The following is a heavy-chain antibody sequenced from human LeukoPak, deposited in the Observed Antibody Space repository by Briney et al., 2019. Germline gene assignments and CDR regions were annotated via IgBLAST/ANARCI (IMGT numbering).Heavy chain of an antibody. CDR1: GGSISSFY. J-gene: IGHJ5*02. D-gene: IGHD3-10*01. V-gene: IGHV4-59*12. Sequence: SETLSLTCTLSGGSISSFYWSWIRQSPGKGLEWIGHIYYSGNTKYNPSLESRVSISAETSKKQFSLKLSSVTAADTAVYYCARSPWFGEYWFDPWGQGTLVTVSS. CDR3: ARSPWFGEYWFDP. CDR2: IYYSGNT.